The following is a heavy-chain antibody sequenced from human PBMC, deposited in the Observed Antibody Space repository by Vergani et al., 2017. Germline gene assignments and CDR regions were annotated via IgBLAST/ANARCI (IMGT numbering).Heavy chain of an antibody. Sequence: VQLVESGGGLVQPGRSLRLSCAASGFTFSSYAMSWIRQPPGKGLEWIGEINHSGSTNYNPSLKSRVTISVDTSKNQFSLKLSSVTAADTAVYYCARARLLWFGELLSPGYYGMDVWGQGTTVTVSS. V-gene: IGHV4-34*01. CDR1: GFTFSSYA. CDR3: ARARLLWFGELLSPGYYGMDV. CDR2: INHSGST. D-gene: IGHD3-10*01. J-gene: IGHJ6*02.